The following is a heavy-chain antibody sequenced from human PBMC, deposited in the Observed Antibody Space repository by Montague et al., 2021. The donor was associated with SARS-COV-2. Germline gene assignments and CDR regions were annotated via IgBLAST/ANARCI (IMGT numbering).Heavy chain of an antibody. CDR1: GFSLSTSGVG. CDR3: ALTRVSYDILTGYYHRDAFDI. Sequence: PALVKPTQTLTLTYTFSGFSLSTSGVGVGWIRQPPGKALEWLALIYWNDDKRYSPSLKSRLTITKDTSKNQVVLTMTNMDPVDTATYYCALTRVSYDILTGYYHRDAFDIWGQGTMVTVSS. V-gene: IGHV2-5*01. D-gene: IGHD3-9*01. CDR2: IYWNDDK. J-gene: IGHJ3*02.